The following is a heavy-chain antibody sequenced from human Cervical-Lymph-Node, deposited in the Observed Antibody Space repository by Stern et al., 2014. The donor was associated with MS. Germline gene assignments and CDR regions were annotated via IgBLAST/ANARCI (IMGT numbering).Heavy chain of an antibody. Sequence: EVQLVESGGGLVKPGGSLTLSCAASGFNIVTYSMNWVRQAPGKGLEWVSFISSTSSNIKYADAVRGRFTISRDNAKNSLFLHMSGLRVEDTAVYYCASTSGWFDSWGLGIQVTVSS. CDR2: ISSTSSNI. CDR3: ASTSGWFDS. CDR1: GFNIVTYS. J-gene: IGHJ5*01. V-gene: IGHV3-21*01.